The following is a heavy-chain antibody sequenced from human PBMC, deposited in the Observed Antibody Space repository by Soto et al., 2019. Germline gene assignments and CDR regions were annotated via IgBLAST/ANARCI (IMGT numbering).Heavy chain of an antibody. CDR1: GYTFTSFY. V-gene: IGHV1-46*01. J-gene: IGHJ4*02. CDR2: INPGGGSP. Sequence: GASVKVSCKASGYTFTSFYMHWVRQAPGQGLEWMGIINPGGGSPTYAQKFQGRVTMTRDTSTSTVYMDRSSLRSEDTAVYYCARGIRSVGYAISIWFGYWGQGTLGNV. CDR3: ARGIRSVGYAISIWFGY. D-gene: IGHD2-8*02.